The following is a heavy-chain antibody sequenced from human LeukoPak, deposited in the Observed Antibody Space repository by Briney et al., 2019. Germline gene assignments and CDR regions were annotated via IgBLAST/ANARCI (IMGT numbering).Heavy chain of an antibody. D-gene: IGHD3-10*01. CDR2: IRYDGSNK. J-gene: IGHJ5*02. Sequence: PGGSLRLSCAASGFTFSSYGMHWVRQAPGKGLEWVAFIRYDGSNKYYADSVKGRFTISRDNSKNTLYLQMNSLRAEDTAVYYCAKRVWFGELFSDWFDPWGQGTLVTVSS. CDR3: AKRVWFGELFSDWFDP. V-gene: IGHV3-30*02. CDR1: GFTFSSYG.